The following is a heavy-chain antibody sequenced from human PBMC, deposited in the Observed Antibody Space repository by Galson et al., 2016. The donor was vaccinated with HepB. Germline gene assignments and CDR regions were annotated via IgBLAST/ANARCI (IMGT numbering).Heavy chain of an antibody. V-gene: IGHV1-46*04. CDR2: ISPSGGST. J-gene: IGHJ5*01. CDR3: ARGGLLGIAVAGTWFDS. D-gene: IGHD6-19*01. Sequence: SVKVSCKASGYTFSSRYIHWVRQAPGQGLEWMGIISPSGGSTKYALKLQGRVTMTRDTSTSTVYMELSSLRSEDTAVYYCARGGLLGIAVAGTWFDSWGQGTLVTVSS. CDR1: GYTFSSRY.